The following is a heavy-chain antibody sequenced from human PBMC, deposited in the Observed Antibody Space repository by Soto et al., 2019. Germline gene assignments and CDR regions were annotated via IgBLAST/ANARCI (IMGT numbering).Heavy chain of an antibody. Sequence: QVQLVESGGGVVQPGRSLRLSCAAYGFTFSSYAMHWVRQAPGKGLEWVAVISYDGSNKYYADSVKGRFTISRDNSKNTLYLQMNSLRAEDTAVYYCARGYEWSPDYWGQGTLDTVSS. CDR1: GFTFSSYA. CDR3: ARGYEWSPDY. V-gene: IGHV3-30-3*01. CDR2: ISYDGSNK. D-gene: IGHD3-3*01. J-gene: IGHJ4*02.